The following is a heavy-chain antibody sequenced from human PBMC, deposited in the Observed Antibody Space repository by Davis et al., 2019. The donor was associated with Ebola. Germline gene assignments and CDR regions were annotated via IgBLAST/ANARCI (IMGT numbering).Heavy chain of an antibody. J-gene: IGHJ6*03. CDR3: AREGSLTGQPFYYYYYYMDV. CDR1: GGSISSGHYY. CDR2: IYYSGRT. Sequence: PSETLSLTCTVSGGSISSGHYYWSWIRQHPGKGLEWIGYIYYSGRTYYNPSLKSRVTISVDTSKNQFSLKLSSVTAADTAVYYCAREGSLTGQPFYYYYYYMDVWGKGTTVTVSS. D-gene: IGHD3-9*01. V-gene: IGHV4-31*03.